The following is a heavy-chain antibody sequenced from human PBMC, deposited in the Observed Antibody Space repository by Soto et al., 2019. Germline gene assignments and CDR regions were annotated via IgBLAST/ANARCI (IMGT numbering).Heavy chain of an antibody. CDR1: GGSISSGGYY. D-gene: IGHD5-12*01. CDR2: IYYSGST. J-gene: IGHJ4*02. CDR3: ARVVGLRLFDY. Sequence: SETLSLTCTVSGGSISSGGYYSSWIRQHPGKGLEWIGYIYYSGSTYYNPSLKSRVTISVDTSKNQFSLKLSSVTAADTAVYYCARVVGLRLFDYWGQGTLVTVSS. V-gene: IGHV4-31*03.